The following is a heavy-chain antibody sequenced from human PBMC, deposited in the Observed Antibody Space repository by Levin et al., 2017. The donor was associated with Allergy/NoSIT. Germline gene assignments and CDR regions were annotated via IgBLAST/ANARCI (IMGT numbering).Heavy chain of an antibody. CDR1: GFTFISYT. V-gene: IGHV3-23*01. CDR3: ARGGYFGSGSYSDY. D-gene: IGHD3-10*01. Sequence: GGSLRLSFAASGFTFISYTMSWVRQAPGKGLEWLSTLSAGGNTIYYADSVKGRFTISRDNSKDTLFLQMTSLRVDDTGIYYCARGGYFGSGSYSDYWGQGTLVTVSS. CDR2: LSAGGNTI. J-gene: IGHJ4*02.